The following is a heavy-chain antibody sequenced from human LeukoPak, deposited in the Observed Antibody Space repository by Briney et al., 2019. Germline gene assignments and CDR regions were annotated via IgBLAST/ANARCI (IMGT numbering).Heavy chain of an antibody. CDR1: GFTFSSYS. Sequence: GGSLRLSCAASGFTFSSYSMNWVRQAPGKGLEWVSSISSSSSYIYYADSVKGRFTISRDNAKNSLYLQMNSLRAEDTAVYYCARDLEYYDSSGYSYYFDYWGQGTLVTVSS. V-gene: IGHV3-21*01. J-gene: IGHJ4*02. CDR3: ARDLEYYDSSGYSYYFDY. D-gene: IGHD3-22*01. CDR2: ISSSSSYI.